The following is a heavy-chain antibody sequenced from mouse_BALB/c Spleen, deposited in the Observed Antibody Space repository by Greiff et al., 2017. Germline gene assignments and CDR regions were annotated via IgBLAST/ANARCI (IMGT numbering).Heavy chain of an antibody. Sequence: EVKLLESGAELVKPGASVKLSCTASGFNIKDTYMHWVKQRPEQGLEWIGRIDPANGNTKYDPKFQGKATITADTSSNTAYLQLSSLTSEDTAVYYCARGAARAEWFAYWGQGTLVTVSA. V-gene: IGHV14-3*02. CDR2: IDPANGNT. CDR1: GFNIKDTY. J-gene: IGHJ3*01. CDR3: ARGAARAEWFAY. D-gene: IGHD3-1*01.